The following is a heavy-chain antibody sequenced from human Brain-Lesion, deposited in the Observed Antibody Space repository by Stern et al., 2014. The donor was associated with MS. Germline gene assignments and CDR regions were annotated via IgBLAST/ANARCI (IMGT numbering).Heavy chain of an antibody. Sequence: QLVESGPGLVKPSETLSLTCTVSGGSISSSSYYWGWIRQPPGKGLEWIGSIYYRGSTSYNPSLKSRVTISMATSKNQFYLRLSSVTAADTAVYFCAKLWLGELPESPFDYWGQGTLVTVSS. CDR3: AKLWLGELPESPFDY. V-gene: IGHV4-39*01. CDR2: IYYRGST. J-gene: IGHJ4*02. CDR1: GGSISSSSYY. D-gene: IGHD3-10*01.